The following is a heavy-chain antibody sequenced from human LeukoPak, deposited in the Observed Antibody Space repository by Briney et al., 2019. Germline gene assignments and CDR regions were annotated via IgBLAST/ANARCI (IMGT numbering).Heavy chain of an antibody. V-gene: IGHV3-7*04. J-gene: IGHJ4*02. Sequence: PGGSLRLSCAASGFNFRSFWMSWVRQAPGKGLEWVASIKEDGSDKYYVESVKGRFTISRENARNSLYLQMNSLRAEDTAVYYCARVLWFGGIYYFDYWGQGTLVTVSS. CDR3: ARVLWFGGIYYFDY. CDR2: IKEDGSDK. D-gene: IGHD3-10*01. CDR1: GFNFRSFW.